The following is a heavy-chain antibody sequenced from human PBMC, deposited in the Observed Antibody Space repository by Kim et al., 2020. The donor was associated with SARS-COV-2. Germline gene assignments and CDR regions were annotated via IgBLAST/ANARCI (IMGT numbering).Heavy chain of an antibody. Sequence: GGSLRLSCAASGFTFSSYAMSWVRQAPGKGLEWVSAISGSGGSTYYADSVKGRFTISRDNSKNTLYLQMNSLRAEDTAVYYCAKFAIPGIAVAGTNFDYWGQGTLVTVSS. CDR2: ISGSGGST. V-gene: IGHV3-23*01. CDR1: GFTFSSYA. D-gene: IGHD6-19*01. CDR3: AKFAIPGIAVAGTNFDY. J-gene: IGHJ4*02.